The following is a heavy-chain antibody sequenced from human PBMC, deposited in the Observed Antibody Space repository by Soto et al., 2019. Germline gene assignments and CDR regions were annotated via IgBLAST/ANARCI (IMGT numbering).Heavy chain of an antibody. CDR2: ISVRGAYT. J-gene: IGHJ6*04. CDR1: GFTFITHT. D-gene: IGHD3-10*01. Sequence: VGSLRLSCAASGFTFITHTVIRVRLVPGQGLDWVAKISVRGAYTYYACSMKGRVTITRDNSKGTLYLQMVGLGVVDTADYYSAECLLNRESGTYYMHPPDTWGKGWTVSVTS. V-gene: IGHV3-23*01. CDR3: AECLLNRESGTYYMHPPDT.